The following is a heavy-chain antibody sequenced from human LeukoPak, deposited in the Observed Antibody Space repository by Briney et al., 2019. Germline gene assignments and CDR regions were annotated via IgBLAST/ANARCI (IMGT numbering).Heavy chain of an antibody. CDR3: TTDPSQNYYDSSGVFDY. J-gene: IGHJ4*02. CDR2: IKSKTDGGTT. CDR1: GFTFSSAW. V-gene: IGHV3-15*01. Sequence: PGGSLRLSCAASGFTFSSAWMSWVRQAPGKGLEWVGRIKSKTDGGTTDYAAPVKGRFTISRDDSKNTLYLQMNSLKTEDTAVYYCTTDPSQNYYDSSGVFDYWGQGTLVTVSS. D-gene: IGHD3-22*01.